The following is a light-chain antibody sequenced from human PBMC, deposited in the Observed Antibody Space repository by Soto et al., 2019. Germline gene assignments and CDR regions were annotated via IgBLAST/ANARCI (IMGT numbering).Light chain of an antibody. CDR2: DSS. CDR3: QQLSHYPYT. J-gene: IGKJ2*01. CDR1: YDISGF. Sequence: DIQLTQSPSFLSASVEDRVTISCRASYDISGFLPWYQQEPGKPPNLLAYDSSTLQTGVQSRFTGSGSGRKFTLTISGLQFGDFATYFCQQLSHYPYTFGQGTKLEI. V-gene: IGKV1-9*01.